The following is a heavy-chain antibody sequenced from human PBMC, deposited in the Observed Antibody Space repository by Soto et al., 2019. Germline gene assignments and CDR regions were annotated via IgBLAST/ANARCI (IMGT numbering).Heavy chain of an antibody. Sequence: GGSLRLSCAASGFTFSGSAMHWVRQASGKGLEWVGRIRSKANSYATAYAASVKGRFTISRDDSKNTAYLQMNSLKTEDTAVYYCSKSDGGYCSGGSCLDAFDIWGQGTMVTVSS. CDR2: IRSKANSYAT. D-gene: IGHD2-15*01. CDR3: SKSDGGYCSGGSCLDAFDI. J-gene: IGHJ3*02. V-gene: IGHV3-73*01. CDR1: GFTFSGSA.